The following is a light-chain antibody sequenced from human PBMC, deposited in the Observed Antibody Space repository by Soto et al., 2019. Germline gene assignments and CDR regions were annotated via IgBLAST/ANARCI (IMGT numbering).Light chain of an antibody. J-gene: IGKJ5*01. CDR2: AAS. CDR3: QQSYSTPPIN. CDR1: QSISSY. Sequence: DIQMTQSPSSLSASVVDRVTITFLASQSISSYLNWYQQKPGKAPKLLIYAASSLQSGVPSRFSGSGSGTDSTLTISSLQPEDFATYYCQQSYSTPPINFGQGTRLEIK. V-gene: IGKV1-39*01.